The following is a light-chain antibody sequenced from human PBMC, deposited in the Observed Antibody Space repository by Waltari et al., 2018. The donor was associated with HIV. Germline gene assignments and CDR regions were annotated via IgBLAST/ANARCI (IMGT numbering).Light chain of an antibody. CDR1: QSLLHSNGYKY. J-gene: IGKJ1*01. V-gene: IGKV2-28*01. CDR3: MQALQTPWT. CDR2: LGS. Sequence: DIVMTQSPLSLPVTPGEPASISCRSSQSLLHSNGYKYLEWYLQKPGQSPQLLIYLGSNRASGVPDRFSGSGSGTDFTLKISRVEAEDVGVYYCMQALQTPWTFGQGTKVEIK.